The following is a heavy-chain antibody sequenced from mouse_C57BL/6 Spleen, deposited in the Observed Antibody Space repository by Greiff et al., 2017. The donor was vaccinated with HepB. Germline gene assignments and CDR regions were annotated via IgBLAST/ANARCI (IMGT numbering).Heavy chain of an antibody. CDR3: AKTAQATHYYAMDY. CDR2: INPNYGTT. Sequence: VQLQQSGPELVKPGASVKISCKASGYSFTDYNMNWVKQSNGKSLEWIGVINPNYGTTSYNQKFKGKATLTVDQSSSTAYMQLNSLTSEDSAVYYCAKTAQATHYYAMDYWGQGTSVTVSS. CDR1: GYSFTDYN. J-gene: IGHJ4*01. V-gene: IGHV1-39*01. D-gene: IGHD3-2*02.